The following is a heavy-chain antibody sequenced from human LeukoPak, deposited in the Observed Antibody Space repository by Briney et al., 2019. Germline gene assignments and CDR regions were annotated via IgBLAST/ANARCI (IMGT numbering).Heavy chain of an antibody. D-gene: IGHD6-19*01. CDR2: ISGSGGST. J-gene: IGHJ4*02. CDR1: VFTLSIYA. CDR3: AKDTSSSRYSSGWYYPY. Sequence: GGSLRLSCASSVFTLSIYAMSWVPQAPGKGLEWVSAISGSGGSTYYAESVKGRFTISRDNSKNTLYLQMNSLRAEATAVSYCAKDTSSSRYSSGWYYPYWGQGTLVTVSS. V-gene: IGHV3-23*01.